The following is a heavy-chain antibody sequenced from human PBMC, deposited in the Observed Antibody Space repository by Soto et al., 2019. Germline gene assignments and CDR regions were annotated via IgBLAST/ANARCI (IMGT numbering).Heavy chain of an antibody. V-gene: IGHV3-21*01. CDR1: GFTFSSYS. Sequence: PGGSLRLSCAASGFTFSSYSMNWVRQAPGKGLEWVSSISSSSSYIYYADSVKGRFTISRDNAKNSLYLQMNSLRAEDTAVYYCARDYSSGWHEPEPFDYWGQGTLVTVSS. CDR2: ISSSSSYI. J-gene: IGHJ4*02. D-gene: IGHD6-19*01. CDR3: ARDYSSGWHEPEPFDY.